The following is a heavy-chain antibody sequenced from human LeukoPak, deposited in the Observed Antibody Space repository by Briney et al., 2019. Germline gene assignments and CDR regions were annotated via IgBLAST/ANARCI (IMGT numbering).Heavy chain of an antibody. CDR1: GYTFTGYY. D-gene: IGHD3-10*01. CDR3: ARGGIVDYYGSGSLGETF. CDR2: IKPKSGGT. V-gene: IGHV1-2*02. Sequence: GASVKVSCKASGYTFTGYYMHWVRQAPGQGLEWMGWIKPKSGGTNYAQKFQGRVTMTRDTSISTAYMELSRLRSDDTAVYYCARGGIVDYYGSGSLGETFWGQGTLVTVSS. J-gene: IGHJ4*02.